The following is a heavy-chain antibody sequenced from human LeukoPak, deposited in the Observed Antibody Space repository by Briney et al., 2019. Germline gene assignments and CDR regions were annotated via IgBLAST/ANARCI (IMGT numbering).Heavy chain of an antibody. J-gene: IGHJ3*02. Sequence: PGGSLRLSCAASGFTFNSYWMSWVRQAPGKGLEWAANIKQDGSEKYYVDSVKGRFTISRDNAKNSLYLQMNSLRAEDTAAYYCRGIQLWARTYAFDIWGQGTMVTVSS. D-gene: IGHD5-18*01. V-gene: IGHV3-7*01. CDR1: GFTFNSYW. CDR2: IKQDGSEK. CDR3: RGIQLWARTYAFDI.